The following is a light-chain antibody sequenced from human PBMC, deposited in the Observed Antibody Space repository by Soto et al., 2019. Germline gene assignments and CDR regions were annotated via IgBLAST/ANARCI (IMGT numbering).Light chain of an antibody. Sequence: DIELTQSPATLSSSLGDRVTITCQASQDISNYLTWYQQKPGQAPKLLIYDASNLDTGVPSRFSGSGSGTDFTFTISSLQPEDIATYYCQQYDNLPLTFGGGTKVDIK. CDR3: QQYDNLPLT. V-gene: IGKV1-33*01. CDR2: DAS. J-gene: IGKJ4*01. CDR1: QDISNY.